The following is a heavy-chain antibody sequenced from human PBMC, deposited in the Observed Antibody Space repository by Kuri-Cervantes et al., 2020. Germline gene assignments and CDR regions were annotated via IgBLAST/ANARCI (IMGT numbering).Heavy chain of an antibody. J-gene: IGHJ6*02. CDR3: AGEWDSSSWYRVYYYYGMDV. V-gene: IGHV3-21*01. Sequence: LSLTCAASGFTFSSYSMNWVRQAPGKGLEWVSSISSSSSYIYYADSVKGRFTISRDNAKNSLYLQMNSLRAEDTAVYYCAGEWDSSSWYRVYYYYGMDVWGQGTTVTVSS. CDR1: GFTFSSYS. D-gene: IGHD6-13*01. CDR2: ISSSSSYI.